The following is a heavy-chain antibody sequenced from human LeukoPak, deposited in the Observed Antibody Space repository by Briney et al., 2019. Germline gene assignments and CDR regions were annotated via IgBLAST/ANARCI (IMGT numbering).Heavy chain of an antibody. D-gene: IGHD4-17*01. CDR1: GGSISSYY. Sequence: PSETLSLTCTVSGGSISSYYWGWIRQPPGKGLEWIGYIYYSGSTNYNPSLKSRVTISVDTSKNQFSLKLSSVTAADTAVYYCARDYGDYGYFQHWGQGTLVTVSS. V-gene: IGHV4-59*01. J-gene: IGHJ1*01. CDR2: IYYSGST. CDR3: ARDYGDYGYFQH.